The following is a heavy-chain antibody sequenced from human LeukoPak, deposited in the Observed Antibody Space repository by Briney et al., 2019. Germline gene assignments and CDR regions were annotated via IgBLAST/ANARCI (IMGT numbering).Heavy chain of an antibody. CDR2: ISYDGSNK. Sequence: GGSLRLSCAASGFTFSSYAMHWVRQAPGKGLEWVAVISYDGSNKYYADSVKGRFTISRDNSKNTLYLQMNSLRAEDTAVYYCARVLSGRGSLYSYYYYMDVWGKGTTVTISS. CDR1: GFTFSSYA. V-gene: IGHV3-30*04. CDR3: ARVLSGRGSLYSYYYYMDV. J-gene: IGHJ6*03. D-gene: IGHD3-10*01.